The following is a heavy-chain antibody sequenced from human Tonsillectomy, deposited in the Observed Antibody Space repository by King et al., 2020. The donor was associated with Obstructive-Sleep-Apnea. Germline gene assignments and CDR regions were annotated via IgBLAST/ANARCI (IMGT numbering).Heavy chain of an antibody. D-gene: IGHD2-21*01. CDR1: GYTFTSNY. CDR2: IYPSGGSA. Sequence: VQLVESGAEVKKPGASVKVSCKASGYTFTSNYIHWVRQAPGEGLEWMGTIYPSGGSATYAQKFQARVTMTRDTSTSTVYMELSSLSSEDTAVYYCARHIRVNDAFDIWGQGTMVTVSS. CDR3: ARHIRVNDAFDI. J-gene: IGHJ3*02. V-gene: IGHV1-46*01.